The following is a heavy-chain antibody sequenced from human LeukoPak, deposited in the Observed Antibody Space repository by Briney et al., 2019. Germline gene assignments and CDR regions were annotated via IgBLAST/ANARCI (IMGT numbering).Heavy chain of an antibody. D-gene: IGHD3-22*01. CDR3: AKGSYYDSSGSFYFDY. J-gene: IGHJ4*02. CDR1: GFTFSNYW. CDR2: ISGSGDNT. V-gene: IGHV3-23*01. Sequence: GGSLRLSCAASGFTFSNYWMSWVRQAPGKGLEWVSGISGSGDNTYYADSVKGRFTISRDNSKNTLYVQVNSLGTEDTAAYYCAKGSYYDSSGSFYFDYRGQGTLVTVSS.